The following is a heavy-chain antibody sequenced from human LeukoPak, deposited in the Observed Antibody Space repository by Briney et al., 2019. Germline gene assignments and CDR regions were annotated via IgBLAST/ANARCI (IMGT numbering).Heavy chain of an antibody. Sequence: PGGSLRLSCAASGFTVSSNYMSWVRQAPGKGLEWVSVMYSDGSAYYADSVKGRFTISRDNSKNRLFLQVNSLRAEDTAVYFCARTIAMTGIDYFDQWGQETLVTVS. D-gene: IGHD6-19*01. CDR1: GFTVSSNY. CDR2: MYSDGSA. V-gene: IGHV3-53*01. J-gene: IGHJ4*02. CDR3: ARTIAMTGIDYFDQ.